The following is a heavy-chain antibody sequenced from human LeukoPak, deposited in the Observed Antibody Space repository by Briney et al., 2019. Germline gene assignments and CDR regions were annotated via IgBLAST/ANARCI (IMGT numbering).Heavy chain of an antibody. CDR2: IYSGGST. J-gene: IGHJ3*02. CDR3: ARAKRDGFDI. CDR1: GFTVSSNY. Sequence: GGSLRLSCAASGFTVSSNYMSWVRQAPGKGLEWVSIIYSGGSTYYADSVKGRFTISRDNAKNSLYLQMNSLRAEDTAVYYCARAKRDGFDIGSQGTMVTVYS. V-gene: IGHV3-66*01.